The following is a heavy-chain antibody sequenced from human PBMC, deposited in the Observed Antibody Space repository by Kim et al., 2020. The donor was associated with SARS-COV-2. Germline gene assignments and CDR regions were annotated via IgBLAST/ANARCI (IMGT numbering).Heavy chain of an antibody. CDR1: GGTFSSYA. CDR3: ARDTYFAMNQYSPRLDDYYYYGMDV. CDR2: IIPIFGTA. Sequence: SVKVSCKASGGTFSSYAISWVRQAPGQGLEWMGGIIPIFGTANYAQKFQGRVTITADESTSTAYMELSSLRSEDTAVYYCARDTYFAMNQYSPRLDDYYYYGMDVWGQGTTVTVSS. D-gene: IGHD5-18*01. V-gene: IGHV1-69*13. J-gene: IGHJ6*02.